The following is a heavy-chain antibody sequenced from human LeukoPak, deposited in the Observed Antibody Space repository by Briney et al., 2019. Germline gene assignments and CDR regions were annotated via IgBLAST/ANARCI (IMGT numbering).Heavy chain of an antibody. J-gene: IGHJ5*02. V-gene: IGHV5-51*01. CDR2: IYPGDSET. Sequence: GESLKISCKGSGHSFTLYWIGWVRQMPGKGLEWMGIIYPGDSETRYGPSFQGQVTISADKSSRTAYLQWSSLKASDTAIYYCARLTTPAGDGDWFDPWGQGTLVTVSS. D-gene: IGHD2-2*01. CDR1: GHSFTLYW. CDR3: ARLTTPAGDGDWFDP.